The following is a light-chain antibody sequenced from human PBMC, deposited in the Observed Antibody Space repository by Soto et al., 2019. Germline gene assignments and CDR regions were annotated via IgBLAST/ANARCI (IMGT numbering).Light chain of an antibody. CDR1: QGISNY. Sequence: DIQMTQSPSSLSASVGDRFTIACLASQGISNYLAWYQQKPGKVPKLLIYAASTLQSGVPSRFSGSGSGTEFTLTISSLQPDDFATYYCQQYDSYPWTFGQGTKVDIK. CDR2: AAS. V-gene: IGKV1-27*01. CDR3: QQYDSYPWT. J-gene: IGKJ1*01.